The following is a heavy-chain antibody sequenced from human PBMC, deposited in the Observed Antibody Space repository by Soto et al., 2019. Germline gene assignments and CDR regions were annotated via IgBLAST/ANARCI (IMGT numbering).Heavy chain of an antibody. CDR1: GFTFSSYA. J-gene: IGHJ3*02. D-gene: IGHD2-15*01. V-gene: IGHV3-23*01. CDR3: VKVWGYCSGGSCYSPFGAFDI. CDR2: ISGSGGST. Sequence: PGGSLRLSCAASGFTFSSYAMSWVRQAPGKGLEWVSAISGSGGSTYYADSVKGRFTISRDNSKNTLYLQMNSLRAEDTAVYYCVKVWGYCSGGSCYSPFGAFDIWGQGTMVTVSS.